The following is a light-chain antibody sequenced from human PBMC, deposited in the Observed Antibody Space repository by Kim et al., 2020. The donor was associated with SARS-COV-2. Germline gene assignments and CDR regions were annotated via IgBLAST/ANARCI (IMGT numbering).Light chain of an antibody. CDR2: KVS. CDR3: MQGIHPIT. V-gene: IGKV2-30*01. Sequence: DVVMTQSPLSLPVTLGQPASISCRSSQSLVYSDGNTYLNWFQQRPGQPPRRLIYKVSNRDSGVPDRFSGSGSGTDFTLKISRVEAEDVGVYYCMQGIHPITFGQGTRLEI. J-gene: IGKJ5*01. CDR1: QSLVYSDGNTY.